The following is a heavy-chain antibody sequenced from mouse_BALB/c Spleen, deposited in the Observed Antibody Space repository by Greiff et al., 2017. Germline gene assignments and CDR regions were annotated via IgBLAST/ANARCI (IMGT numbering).Heavy chain of an antibody. CDR2: ISSGGST. CDR3: ARDDYDWFAY. V-gene: IGHV5-6-5*01. J-gene: IGHJ3*01. D-gene: IGHD2-4*01. CDR1: GFTFSSYA. Sequence: DVHLVESGGGLVKPGGSLKLSCAASGFTFSSYAMSWVRQTPEKRLEWVASISSGGSTYYPDSVKGRFTISRDNARNILYLQMSSLRSEDTAMYYCARDDYDWFAYWGQGTLVTVSA.